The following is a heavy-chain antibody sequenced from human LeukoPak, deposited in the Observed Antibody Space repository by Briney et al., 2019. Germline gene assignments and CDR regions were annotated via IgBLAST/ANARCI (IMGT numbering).Heavy chain of an antibody. Sequence: GASVKVSCKASGYTFTSYDINWVRQATGQGLEWMGWMNPNSGNTGYAQKFQGRVTITRNTSISTAYMELSSLRSEDTAVYYCARLSSSSDWFDPWGQGTLVTVSS. J-gene: IGHJ5*02. D-gene: IGHD6-13*01. CDR3: ARLSSSSDWFDP. CDR1: GYTFTSYD. CDR2: MNPNSGNT. V-gene: IGHV1-8*03.